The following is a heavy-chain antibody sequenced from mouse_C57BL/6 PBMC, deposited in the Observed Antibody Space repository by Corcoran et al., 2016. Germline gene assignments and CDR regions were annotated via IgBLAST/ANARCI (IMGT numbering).Heavy chain of an antibody. J-gene: IGHJ4*01. Sequence: DVQLQESGPGLVKPSQSLSLTCSVTGYSITSGYYWNWIRQFPGNKLEWMGYISYDGSNNYNPSLKNRISITRDTSKNQFFLKLNSVTTEDTATYYCARGNWFYAMDYWGQGTSVTVSS. CDR3: ARGNWFYAMDY. V-gene: IGHV3-6*01. CDR1: GYSITSGYY. D-gene: IGHD4-1*01. CDR2: ISYDGSN.